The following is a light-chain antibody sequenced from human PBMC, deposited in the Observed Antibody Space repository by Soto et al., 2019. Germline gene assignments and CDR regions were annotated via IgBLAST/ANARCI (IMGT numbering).Light chain of an antibody. CDR1: SSDVGAYNY. CDR2: HVT. J-gene: IGLJ1*01. V-gene: IGLV2-14*01. CDR3: CSYTTSNTFV. Sequence: QSVLTQPASVSGSLGQSITISCSGTSSDVGAYNYVSWYQQYPGKAPKLMIYHVTDRPSGVSNRFSGSKSGNTASLTISGLQAEDEADYYCCSYTTSNTFVFGTGTNVTV.